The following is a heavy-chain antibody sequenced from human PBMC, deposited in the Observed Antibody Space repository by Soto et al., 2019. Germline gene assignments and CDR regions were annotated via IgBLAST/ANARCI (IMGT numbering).Heavy chain of an antibody. CDR3: ARAAATHFDN. J-gene: IGHJ4*02. V-gene: IGHV4-38-2*01. CDR1: GYSMRSGYY. CDR2: IYHSGKT. D-gene: IGHD6-25*01. Sequence: SETLSLTCAVSGYSMRSGYYWGWIRQPPGGGLEWIGNIYHSGKTYYNPSLKSRVSVSLDTSKNQFSLNLTSVTAADTAMYYCARAAATHFDNWGQGLLVTVSS.